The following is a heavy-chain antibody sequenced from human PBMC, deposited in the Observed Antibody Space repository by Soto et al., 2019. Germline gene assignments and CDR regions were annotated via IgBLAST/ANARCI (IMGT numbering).Heavy chain of an antibody. V-gene: IGHV3-30-3*01. J-gene: IGHJ4*02. Sequence: GGSLRLSCAASGFTFSSYAMHWVRQAPGKGLEWVAVISYDGSNKYYADSVKGRFTISRDNSKNTLYLQMNSLRAEDTAVYYCARDNWNYGNFDYWGQGTLVTVSS. CDR2: ISYDGSNK. D-gene: IGHD1-7*01. CDR3: ARDNWNYGNFDY. CDR1: GFTFSSYA.